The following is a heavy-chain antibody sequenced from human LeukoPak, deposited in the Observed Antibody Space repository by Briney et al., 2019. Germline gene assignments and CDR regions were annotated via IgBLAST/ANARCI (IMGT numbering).Heavy chain of an antibody. J-gene: IGHJ4*02. CDR3: ARVLVVRGVIMTYYFGY. CDR1: GGSISSYY. V-gene: IGHV4-59*01. CDR2: IYYSGST. Sequence: SETLSLTCTVSGGSISSYYWSWIRQPPGKGLEWIGYIYYSGSTNYNPSLKSRVTISVDTSKNQFSLKLSSVTAADTAVYYCARVLVVRGVIMTYYFGYWGQGTLVTVSS. D-gene: IGHD3-10*01.